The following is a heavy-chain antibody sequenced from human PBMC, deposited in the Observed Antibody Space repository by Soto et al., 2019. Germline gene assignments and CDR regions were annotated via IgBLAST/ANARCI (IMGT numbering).Heavy chain of an antibody. J-gene: IGHJ4*02. CDR1: AGSINNSY. CDR3: ARLSRGAAAGFDY. CDR2: IYYSGST. Sequence: SETLSLTCTVSAGSINNSYWTWIRQPPGKGLEWIGYIYYSGSTNYNPSLKSRVTISVDSSKNQFSLKLSSVTAADTAVYYCARLSRGAAAGFDYWGQGTLVTVS. D-gene: IGHD6-13*01. V-gene: IGHV4-59*08.